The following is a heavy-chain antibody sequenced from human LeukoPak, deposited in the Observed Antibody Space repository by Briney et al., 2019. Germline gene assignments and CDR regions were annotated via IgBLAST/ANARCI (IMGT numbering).Heavy chain of an antibody. Sequence: SETLSLTCTVSGYSISSGYYWGWIRQPPGKGLEWIGSIYHSGSTYYNPSLKSRVTISVDTSKNQFSLKLSSVTAADTAVYYCARVYSGYDPDYFDYWGQGTLVTVSS. CDR1: GYSISSGYY. CDR3: ARVYSGYDPDYFDY. D-gene: IGHD5-12*01. V-gene: IGHV4-38-2*02. CDR2: IYHSGST. J-gene: IGHJ4*02.